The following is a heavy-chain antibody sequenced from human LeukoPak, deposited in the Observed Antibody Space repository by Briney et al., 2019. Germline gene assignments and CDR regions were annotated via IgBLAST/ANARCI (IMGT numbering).Heavy chain of an antibody. Sequence: SVKVSCKASGGTFSSYVISWVRQAPGQGLEWMGGIIPIFGTANYAQKFQGRVTITTDESTGTAYMELSSLRSEDTAVYYCASADYDFWSGYLKVYYFDYWGQGTLVTVSS. J-gene: IGHJ4*02. CDR2: IIPIFGTA. CDR3: ASADYDFWSGYLKVYYFDY. D-gene: IGHD3-3*01. CDR1: GGTFSSYV. V-gene: IGHV1-69*05.